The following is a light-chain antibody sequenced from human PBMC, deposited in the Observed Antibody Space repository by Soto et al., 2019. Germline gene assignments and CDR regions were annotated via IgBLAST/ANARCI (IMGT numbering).Light chain of an antibody. J-gene: IGKJ4*01. Sequence: EVLLTQSPANLSFYPGERATLSCRASQTVITYLAWYQQKPGQAPRLLIYDATKRVTGIPARFSGSGSGTDFTLTISSLEPEDFAVYYCQQRGTLGGGTKV. V-gene: IGKV3-11*01. CDR1: QTVITY. CDR3: QQRGT. CDR2: DAT.